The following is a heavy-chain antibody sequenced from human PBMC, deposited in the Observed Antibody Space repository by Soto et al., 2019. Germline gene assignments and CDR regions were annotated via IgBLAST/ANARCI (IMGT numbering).Heavy chain of an antibody. CDR1: GYIFTSYW. D-gene: IGHD3-16*02. V-gene: IGHV5-51*01. CDR3: AKYEYRENGGHFDY. J-gene: IGHJ4*02. CDR2: IYPGDSDT. Sequence: PGESLKISCKGSGYIFTSYWIGWVRQMPGKGLEWMGIIYPGDSDTRYSPSFQGQVTISVDRSISTAYVQWSSLKASDTAMYYCAKYEYRENGGHFDYWGQGTPVTVSS.